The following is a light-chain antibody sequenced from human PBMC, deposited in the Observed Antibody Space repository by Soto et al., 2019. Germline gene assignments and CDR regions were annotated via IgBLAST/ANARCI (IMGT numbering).Light chain of an antibody. CDR3: SSYTGSDNFNV. Sequence: QSALTQPASVSGSPGQSITISCTGTSSDVGAYNSVSWYQQHPGKAPKLMIYDVTNRPSGVSNRFSGSKSGNTASLTISGLQAEDEAHYYCSSYTGSDNFNVFGTGTKLTVL. J-gene: IGLJ1*01. CDR1: SSDVGAYNS. CDR2: DVT. V-gene: IGLV2-14*01.